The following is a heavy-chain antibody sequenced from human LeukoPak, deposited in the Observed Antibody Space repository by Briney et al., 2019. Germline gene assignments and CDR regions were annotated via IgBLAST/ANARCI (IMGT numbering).Heavy chain of an antibody. CDR1: GFTFSSYA. V-gene: IGHV3-30-3*01. CDR2: ISYDGSNK. D-gene: IGHD4-17*01. J-gene: IGHJ4*02. CDR3: ARVRGDYYLDY. Sequence: PGRSLRLSCAASGFTFSSYAMHWVRQAPGKGLEWVAVISYDGSNKYYADSVKGRFTISRDNSKNTLYLQMNSLRAEDTAVYYCARVRGDYYLDYWGQGTLVTVSS.